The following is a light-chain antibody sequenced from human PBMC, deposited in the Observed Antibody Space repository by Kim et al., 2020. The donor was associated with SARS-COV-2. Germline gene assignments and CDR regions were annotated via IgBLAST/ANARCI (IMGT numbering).Light chain of an antibody. V-gene: IGKV3-11*01. Sequence: LAPGESATRSCRPSQSVRDQVSWYHQQPDQATRLLIYDACNGATGIPARFGGSWSGTDFTITISSLEPDDFAVYYCQQRLSWPITFGQGTRLEIK. CDR1: QSVRDQ. CDR2: DAC. J-gene: IGKJ5*01. CDR3: QQRLSWPIT.